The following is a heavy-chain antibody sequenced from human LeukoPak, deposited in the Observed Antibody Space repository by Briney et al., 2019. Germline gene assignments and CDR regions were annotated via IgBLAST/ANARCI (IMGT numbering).Heavy chain of an antibody. J-gene: IGHJ6*03. CDR3: ARDRSQQWLVRGQRGHYYYMDV. V-gene: IGHV3-30*02. D-gene: IGHD6-19*01. CDR1: RFTFSNYG. Sequence: GGSLRLSCAASRFTFSNYGMHSVRQAPGKGLECVAFIRYDGSNKYYADSVKGRFTISRANSKNTLYLQMNSLRAEDTAVYYCARDRSQQWLVRGQRGHYYYMDVWGKGTTVTISS. CDR2: IRYDGSNK.